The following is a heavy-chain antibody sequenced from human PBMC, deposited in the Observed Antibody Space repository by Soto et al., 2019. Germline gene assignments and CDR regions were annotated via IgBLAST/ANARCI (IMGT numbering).Heavy chain of an antibody. CDR2: INHSGST. J-gene: IGHJ6*02. V-gene: IGHV4-34*01. CDR3: ARAPDYYGSGYYYYGMDV. CDR1: GGSFSGYY. D-gene: IGHD3-10*01. Sequence: PSETLSLTCAVYGGSFSGYYWSWIRQPPGKGLEWIGEINHSGSTNYNPSLKSRVTISVDTSKNQVSLKLSSVTAADTAVYYCARAPDYYGSGYYYYGMDVWGQGTTVTSP.